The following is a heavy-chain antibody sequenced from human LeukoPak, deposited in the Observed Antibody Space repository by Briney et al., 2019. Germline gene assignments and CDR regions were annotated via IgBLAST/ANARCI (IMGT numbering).Heavy chain of an antibody. D-gene: IGHD3-22*01. CDR1: GFIFTNYA. V-gene: IGHV3-23*01. J-gene: IGHJ4*02. Sequence: PGGSLRLSCAASGFIFTNYAMTWVRRAPGKGLGWVSGICANAANTHYAESVRGGLIIARDNSKSTMYLQMNSLRVEDTAVYYCAREVVESHYYDSSGYSTFDYWGQGTLVTVSS. CDR2: ICANAANT. CDR3: AREVVESHYYDSSGYSTFDY.